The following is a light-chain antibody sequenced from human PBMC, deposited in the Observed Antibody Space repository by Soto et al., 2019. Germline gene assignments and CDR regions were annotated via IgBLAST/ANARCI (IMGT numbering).Light chain of an antibody. J-gene: IGLJ1*01. CDR3: SSYTSSSTLYV. CDR1: SSDVGRYNY. CDR2: EVS. Sequence: QSVLTQPASVSGSPGQSITISCTGSSSDVGRYNYVSWYQHHPGKAPKLMIYEVSNRPSGVSNRFSGSKSGNTASPTISGLQAEDEADYHCSSYTSSSTLYVFGTGTKLTVL. V-gene: IGLV2-14*01.